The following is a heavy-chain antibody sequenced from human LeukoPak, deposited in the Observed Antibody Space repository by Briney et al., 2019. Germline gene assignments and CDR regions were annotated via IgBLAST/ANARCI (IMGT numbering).Heavy chain of an antibody. Sequence: ASVKVSCKASGYTFTDYYMHWVRQAPGQGFEWMGWINPNDGDTNYAQKFQGRVTMTRDTSISTAHMEVSRLRSDDTAVYYCARSNFLYCSSSTCLFDYWGQGTLVSVSS. J-gene: IGHJ4*02. V-gene: IGHV1-2*02. CDR1: GYTFTDYY. CDR2: INPNDGDT. CDR3: ARSNFLYCSSSTCLFDY. D-gene: IGHD2-2*01.